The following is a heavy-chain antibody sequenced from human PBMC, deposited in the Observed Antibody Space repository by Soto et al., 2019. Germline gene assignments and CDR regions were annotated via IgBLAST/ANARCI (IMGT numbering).Heavy chain of an antibody. CDR3: AKAWGTVSINWFEP. Sequence: PSETLSLTCTVSGASISTYYWSWIRQPPGKGLEWIGTLSFTGCTDYNPSLKSRVNMSLDTSKNQLSLKLRSVTAADTAVYYCAKAWGTVSINWFEPWGQGTLVTVSS. CDR1: GASISTYY. V-gene: IGHV4-59*01. CDR2: LSFTGCT. J-gene: IGHJ5*02. D-gene: IGHD3-16*01.